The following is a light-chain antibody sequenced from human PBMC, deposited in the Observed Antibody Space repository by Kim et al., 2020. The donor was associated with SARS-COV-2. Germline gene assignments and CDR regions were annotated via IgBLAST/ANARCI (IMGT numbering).Light chain of an antibody. J-gene: IGKJ3*01. V-gene: IGKV1-16*02. CDR2: AAS. CDR3: QQYNTYPFT. CDR1: QAIGNT. Sequence: DIQMTQSPSSLSASVGDRVTITCRASQAIGNTLAWFQQKPGQPPKSLIYAASILQTGVPSKFSGSGSGTDFTLTISSLQPEDFATYCCQQYNTYPFTFGPGTTVDVK.